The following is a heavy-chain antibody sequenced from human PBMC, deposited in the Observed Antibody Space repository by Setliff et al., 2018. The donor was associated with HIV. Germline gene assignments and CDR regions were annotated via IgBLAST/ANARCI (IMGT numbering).Heavy chain of an antibody. CDR3: ARDHNTMVRGVVYYYYGMDV. Sequence: PGGSLRLSCAASGFTFSSYSMNWVRQAPGKGLEWVSSISSSSSYIYYADSVKGRFTISRDNAKNSLYLQMNSLRAEETAVYYCARDHNTMVRGVVYYYYGMDVWDQGTTVTVSS. CDR1: GFTFSSYS. CDR2: ISSSSSYI. D-gene: IGHD3-10*01. J-gene: IGHJ6*02. V-gene: IGHV3-21*01.